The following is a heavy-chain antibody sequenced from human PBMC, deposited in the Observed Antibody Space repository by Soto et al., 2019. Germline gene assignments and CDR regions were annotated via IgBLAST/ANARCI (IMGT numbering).Heavy chain of an antibody. D-gene: IGHD3-22*01. CDR3: VRDYYDTSGYPNTFDM. CDR1: GFTLSRHT. J-gene: IGHJ3*02. CDR2: IGSRTSDI. V-gene: IGHV3-21*01. Sequence: GGSLRLSCAASGFTLSRHTMNWVRQAPGKGLEWVSFIGSRTSDIYYADSVKGRFTISRDNAKNSLYLDLTRLRAEDTAVYFCVRDYYDTSGYPNTFDMWGQGAMVTVSS.